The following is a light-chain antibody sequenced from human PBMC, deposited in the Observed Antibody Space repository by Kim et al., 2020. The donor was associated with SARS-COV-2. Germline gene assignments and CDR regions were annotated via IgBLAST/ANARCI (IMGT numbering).Light chain of an antibody. CDR2: INSDDSH. J-gene: IGLJ3*02. CDR1: SGQSSYA. V-gene: IGLV4-69*01. CDR3: QTWGTGWV. Sequence: GPSVNLTCTLSSGQSSYAIAWHKKQPEKGPRYLMKINSDDSHNKGDRIPERCSGSSAGAERYLIISSLQSEDETDYYCQTWGTGWVFGGATQLTVL.